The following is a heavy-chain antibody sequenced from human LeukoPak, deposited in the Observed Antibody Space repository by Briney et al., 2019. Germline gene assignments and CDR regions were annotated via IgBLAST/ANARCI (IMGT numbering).Heavy chain of an antibody. CDR2: INHSGRT. CDR1: GYTFSNFQ. V-gene: IGHV4-34*08. J-gene: IGHJ4*02. CDR3: AIRYCSSASCYMYY. D-gene: IGHD2-2*02. Sequence: GSLRLSCAASGYTFSNFQMNWVRQPPGKGLEWIGEINHSGRTNYNPSLKSRVTISVDTSKKQFSLKLSSVTAADTAVYYCAIRYCSSASCYMYYWGQGTLVTVSS.